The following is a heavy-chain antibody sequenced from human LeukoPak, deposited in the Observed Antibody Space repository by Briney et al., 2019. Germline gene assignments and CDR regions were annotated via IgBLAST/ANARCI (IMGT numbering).Heavy chain of an antibody. D-gene: IGHD1-26*01. V-gene: IGHV4-34*01. CDR3: ARGKSEGDWFDP. CDR2: INHSGST. J-gene: IGHJ5*02. CDR1: GGSFSGYY. Sequence: SETLSLTCAVYGGSFSGYYWSWIRQPPGKGLEWTGEINHSGSTNYNPSLKSRVTISVDTSKNQFSLKLSSVTAADTAVYYCARGKSEGDWFDPWGQGTLVTVSS.